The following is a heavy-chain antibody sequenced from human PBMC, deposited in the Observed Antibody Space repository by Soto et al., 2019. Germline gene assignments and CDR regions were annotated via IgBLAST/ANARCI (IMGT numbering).Heavy chain of an antibody. CDR3: AGAVGYHYGMGV. Sequence: ASVKVSCKASGYTFTSYGISWVRQAPGQGLEWMGWISAYNGNTNYAQELQGRVTMTTETSTGTAYMELRSLRSDDTAVYDCAGAVGYHYGMGVRGEGSTVIVSS. J-gene: IGHJ6*04. CDR2: ISAYNGNT. D-gene: IGHD1-26*01. CDR1: GYTFTSYG. V-gene: IGHV1-18*01.